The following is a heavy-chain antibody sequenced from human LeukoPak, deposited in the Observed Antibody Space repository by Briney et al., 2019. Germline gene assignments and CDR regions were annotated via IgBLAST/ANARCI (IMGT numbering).Heavy chain of an antibody. CDR2: ISHTGSDT. CDR1: GFTFSSYA. D-gene: IGHD3-10*01. Sequence: SGGSRRLSCAASGFTFSSYAMSWVRQAPGKGLEWVSAISHTGSDTYYADSVKDRFSISRDNSKNTLYLQMNSLRAEDAALYYCAKRFYGSGSFYGDWGRGTLVTVSS. CDR3: AKRFYGSGSFYGD. V-gene: IGHV3-23*01. J-gene: IGHJ4*02.